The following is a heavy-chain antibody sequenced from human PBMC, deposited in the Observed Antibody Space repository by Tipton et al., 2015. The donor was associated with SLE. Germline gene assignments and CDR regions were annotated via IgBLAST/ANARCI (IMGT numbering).Heavy chain of an antibody. CDR1: GFSVSGGFY. Sequence: TLSLTCTVSGFSVSGGFYWGWIRQSPGKSLEWIGHIDYTGSTHYNPSLKTRVTISEDTSTNQFSLRLSSVTAADTAVYYCARVDSTDWWSDPWGQGTLVTVSS. CDR2: IDYTGST. V-gene: IGHV4-61*08. CDR3: ARVDSTDWWSDP. J-gene: IGHJ5*02. D-gene: IGHD2-2*01.